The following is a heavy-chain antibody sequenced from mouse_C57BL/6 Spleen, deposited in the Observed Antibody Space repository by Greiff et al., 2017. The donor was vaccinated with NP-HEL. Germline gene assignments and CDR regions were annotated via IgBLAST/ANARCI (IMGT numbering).Heavy chain of an antibody. J-gene: IGHJ3*01. CDR1: GFTFSSYA. Sequence: EVQGVESGGGLVKPGGSLKLSCAASGFTFSSYAMSWVRQTPEKRLEWVATLSDGGSYSYYPDNVKGRVTISRDNAKNNLYLQMSHLKSEDTAMYYCAREGLWGFAYWGQGTLVTVSA. CDR2: LSDGGSYS. V-gene: IGHV5-4*01. CDR3: AREGLWGFAY. D-gene: IGHD1-1*01.